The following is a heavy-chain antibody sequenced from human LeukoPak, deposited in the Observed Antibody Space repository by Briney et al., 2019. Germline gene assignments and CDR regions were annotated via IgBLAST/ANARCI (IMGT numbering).Heavy chain of an antibody. Sequence: PGGSLRLSCAASGFTFSSYGMHWVRQAPGKGLEWVAVIWYDGSNKYYADSVKGRFTISRDNSKNTLYLQMNSLRAEDTAVYYCATDLWPPPIAAAGQNPIIDVRTWGQGTLVTVSS. CDR2: IWYDGSNK. J-gene: IGHJ4*02. D-gene: IGHD6-13*01. V-gene: IGHV3-33*01. CDR3: ATDLWPPPIAAAGQNPIIDVRT. CDR1: GFTFSSYG.